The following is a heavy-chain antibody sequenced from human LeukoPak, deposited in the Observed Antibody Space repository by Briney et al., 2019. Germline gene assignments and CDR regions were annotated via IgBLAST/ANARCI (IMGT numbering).Heavy chain of an antibody. D-gene: IGHD1-26*01. V-gene: IGHV3-48*01. CDR3: ARDGGSYLVFDAFDI. CDR1: GFTFSNFG. J-gene: IGHJ3*02. CDR2: ISSSSSTI. Sequence: GGSLRLSCAASGFTFSNFGMHWVRQAPGKGLEWVSYISSSSSTIYYADSVKGRFTISRDNAKNSLYLQMNSLRAEDTAVYYCARDGGSYLVFDAFDIWGQGTMVTVSS.